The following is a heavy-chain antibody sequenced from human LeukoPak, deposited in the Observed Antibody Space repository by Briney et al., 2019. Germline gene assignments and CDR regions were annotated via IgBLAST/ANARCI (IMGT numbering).Heavy chain of an antibody. J-gene: IGHJ4*02. CDR3: ARGTLKAAATDFDY. V-gene: IGHV3-20*04. D-gene: IGHD6-13*01. CDR1: GFTFDDYG. CDR2: INWNGGST. Sequence: GGSLRLSCAAAGFTFDDYGMSWVRQAPGKGLEWVSGINWNGGSTGYADSVKGRFTISRDNAKNSLYLQMNSLRAEDTALYYCARGTLKAAATDFDYWGQGTLVTVSS.